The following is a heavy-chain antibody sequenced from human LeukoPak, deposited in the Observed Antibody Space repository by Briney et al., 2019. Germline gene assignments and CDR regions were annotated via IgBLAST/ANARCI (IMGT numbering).Heavy chain of an antibody. CDR2: THPVSGDT. D-gene: IGHD3-16*01. Sequence: GASVKVSCKTSGYPFTNFYMHWVRLAPGQGLEWLGWTHPVSGDTIYAQKFQGRVTMTRDTSISTAYMELTSLTSDDTAVYYCARMTHTLGATYSHFDYWGQGTLVTVSS. V-gene: IGHV1-2*02. J-gene: IGHJ4*02. CDR1: GYPFTNFY. CDR3: ARMTHTLGATYSHFDY.